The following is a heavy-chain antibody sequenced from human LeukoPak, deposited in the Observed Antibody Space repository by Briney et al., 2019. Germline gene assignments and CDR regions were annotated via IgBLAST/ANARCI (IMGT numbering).Heavy chain of an antibody. D-gene: IGHD6-13*01. J-gene: IGHJ4*02. CDR3: ANDITHSSSCLDY. CDR2: ISWNSGSI. Sequence: GGSLRLSCAASGFTFDDYAMHWVRHAPGKGLEGVSGISWNSGSIVYADSVKGRFTISRDNAKHSLYLQMNSLRAEDTALYYCANDITHSSSCLDYWGQGTLVTVSS. CDR1: GFTFDDYA. V-gene: IGHV3-9*01.